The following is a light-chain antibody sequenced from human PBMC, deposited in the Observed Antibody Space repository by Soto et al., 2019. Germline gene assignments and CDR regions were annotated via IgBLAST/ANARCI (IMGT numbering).Light chain of an antibody. CDR1: QSINNY. CDR3: QQSYSTPLT. V-gene: IGKV1-39*01. J-gene: IGKJ4*01. CDR2: GAS. Sequence: DIQMTQSPSSLSASLGDRVTITWRASQSINNYLSWYQQKQGKAPNLLIFGASTLQSGVPSRFSGSGYGTDFNLTISSLQPEDLATYYCQQSYSTPLTFGGGTKVDIK.